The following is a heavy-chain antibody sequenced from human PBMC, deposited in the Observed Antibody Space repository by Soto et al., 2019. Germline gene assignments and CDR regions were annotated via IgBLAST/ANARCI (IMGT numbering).Heavy chain of an antibody. CDR3: ARARGEVGATEYYFDY. CDR1: GFTFSSYD. V-gene: IGHV3-13*01. Sequence: VGSLRLSCAASGFTFSSYDMHWVRQATGKGLEWVSAIGTAGDTYYPGSVKGRFTISRENAKNSLYLQMNSLRAGDTAVYYCARARGEVGATEYYFDYWGQGTLVTVSS. J-gene: IGHJ4*02. D-gene: IGHD1-26*01. CDR2: IGTAGDT.